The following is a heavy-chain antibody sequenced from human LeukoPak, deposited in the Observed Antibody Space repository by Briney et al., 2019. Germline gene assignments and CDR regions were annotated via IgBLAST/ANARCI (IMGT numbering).Heavy chain of an antibody. CDR3: ARISGGYSGYEN. J-gene: IGHJ4*02. V-gene: IGHV4-31*03. D-gene: IGHD5-12*01. CDR2: IYYTGTT. CDR1: GGSISSGGYY. Sequence: NPSETLSLTCTVSGGSISSGGYYWSWIRQRPGKGLEWIGYIYYTGTTYYNPSLMSRVSISVDTSKNQFSLQLTSVTAADTAVYYCARISGGYSGYENWGQGTLVTVSS.